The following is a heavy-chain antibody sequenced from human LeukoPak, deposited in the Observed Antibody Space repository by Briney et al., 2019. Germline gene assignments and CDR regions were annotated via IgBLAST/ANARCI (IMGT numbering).Heavy chain of an antibody. CDR2: INHSGST. CDR1: GGSFSGYY. Sequence: SETLSLTCAVYGGSFSGYYWSWIRQPPGKGLEWIGEINHSGSTNYNPSLKSRVSISVDTSKNQCSLKLSSVTAADTAVYYCARNLGYCSGGSCLFVPWGQGTLVTVSS. CDR3: ARNLGYCSGGSCLFVP. D-gene: IGHD2-15*01. V-gene: IGHV4-34*01. J-gene: IGHJ5*02.